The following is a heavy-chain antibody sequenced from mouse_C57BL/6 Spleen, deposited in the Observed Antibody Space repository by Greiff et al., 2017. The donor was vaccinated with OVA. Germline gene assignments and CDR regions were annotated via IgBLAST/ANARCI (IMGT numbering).Heavy chain of an antibody. V-gene: IGHV1-15*01. CDR2: IDPETGGT. J-gene: IGHJ1*03. CDR1: GYTFTDYE. Sequence: QVQLQQSGAELVRPGASVTLSCKASGYTFTDYEMHWVKQTPVHGLEWIGAIDPETGGTAYNQKFKGKAILTADKSSSTAYMELRSLTSEDSAVYYCTSRVTTVVSSDVWGTGATVTVSS. CDR3: TSRVTTVVSSDV. D-gene: IGHD1-1*01.